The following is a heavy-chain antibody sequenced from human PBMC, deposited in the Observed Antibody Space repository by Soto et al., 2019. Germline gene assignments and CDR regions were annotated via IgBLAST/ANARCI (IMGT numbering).Heavy chain of an antibody. Sequence: QVQLVQSGAEVKKPGSSVKVSCKASGGTFSSYTISWVRQAPGQGLEWMGRIIPILGIANYAQKFQGRVTXXXXXXXXXXXXXXXXXXXXXXXXXXXXRESREGQLVPPHYYYMDVWGKGTTVTVSS. V-gene: IGHV1-69*02. J-gene: IGHJ6*03. CDR2: IIPILGIA. D-gene: IGHD6-6*01. CDR1: GGTFSSYT. CDR3: XRESREGQLVPPHYYYMDV.